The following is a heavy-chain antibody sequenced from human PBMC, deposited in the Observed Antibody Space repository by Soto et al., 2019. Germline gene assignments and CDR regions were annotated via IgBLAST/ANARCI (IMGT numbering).Heavy chain of an antibody. D-gene: IGHD2-21*02. CDR3: ARGDKGGFDL. J-gene: IGHJ3*01. CDR2: IHSDGSST. V-gene: IGHV3-74*01. CDR1: GFTFSSYA. Sequence: PGGSLRLSCAASGFTFSSYAMHWVRRTPGQGLVWVSHIHSDGSSTTYADSVKGRFTISRDNAKNTLYLQMNSLRAEDTAVYYCARGDKGGFDLWGQGTTVTVSS.